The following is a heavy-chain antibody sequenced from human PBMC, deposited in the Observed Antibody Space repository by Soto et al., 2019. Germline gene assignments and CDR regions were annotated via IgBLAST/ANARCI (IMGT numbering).Heavy chain of an antibody. CDR3: AKNPRAPGIAARPGPDY. V-gene: IGHV3-23*01. CDR2: ISGSGGST. Sequence: GGSLRLSCAASGFTFSSYGMSWVRQAPGKGLEWVSAISGSGGSTYYADSVKGRFTISRDNSKNTLYLQMNSLRAEDTAVYYCAKNPRAPGIAARPGPDYWGQGTLVTVSS. CDR1: GFTFSSYG. J-gene: IGHJ4*02. D-gene: IGHD6-6*01.